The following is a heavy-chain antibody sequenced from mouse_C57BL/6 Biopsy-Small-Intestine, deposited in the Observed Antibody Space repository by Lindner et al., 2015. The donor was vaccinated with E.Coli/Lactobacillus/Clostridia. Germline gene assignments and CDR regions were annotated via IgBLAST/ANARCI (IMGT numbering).Heavy chain of an antibody. V-gene: IGHV1-34*02. Sequence: VQLQESGPELVKPGASVKISCKASGYTFTDYNMDWVKQSHGKSLEWIGYIYPNNGGTGYNQKFKSKATLTVDKSSGTAYMELHSLTSEDSAVYYCARGAYYRYEGYAMDYWGSRNLSHRLL. CDR1: GYTFTDYN. J-gene: IGHJ4*01. CDR2: IYPNNGGT. D-gene: IGHD2-14*01. CDR3: ARGAYYRYEGYAMDY.